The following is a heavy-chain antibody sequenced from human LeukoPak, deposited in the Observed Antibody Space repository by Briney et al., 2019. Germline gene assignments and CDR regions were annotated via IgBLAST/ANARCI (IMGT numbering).Heavy chain of an antibody. CDR2: INPNSGGT. J-gene: IGHJ4*02. D-gene: IGHD5-24*01. CDR1: GYTFTGYY. Sequence: ASVKVSCKASGYTFTGYYMHWVRQALGQGLEWMGWINPNSGGTNYAQKFQGRVTMTRATSISTAYMELGRLRSDDTAVYYWARGANLGFRGDGYNFDYWGQGTLVTVSS. CDR3: ARGANLGFRGDGYNFDY. V-gene: IGHV1-2*02.